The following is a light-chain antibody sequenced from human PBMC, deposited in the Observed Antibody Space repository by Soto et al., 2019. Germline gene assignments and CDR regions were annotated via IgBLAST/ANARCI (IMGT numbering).Light chain of an antibody. V-gene: IGKV3-15*01. CDR1: QSVRSN. J-gene: IGKJ2*01. Sequence: EIVMPQSPATLSVSPGASAPLSGRASQSVRSNLAWYQQKPGQAPRLLIYGAATRATGFPARFSGSGSGTEFTLTISSLQSGDFAVYYCQQYNNWPYTFGQGTKVDIK. CDR2: GAA. CDR3: QQYNNWPYT.